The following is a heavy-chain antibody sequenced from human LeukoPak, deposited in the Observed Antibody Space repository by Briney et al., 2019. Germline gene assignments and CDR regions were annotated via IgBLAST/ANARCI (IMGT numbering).Heavy chain of an antibody. V-gene: IGHV4-39*07. CDR2: IYYSGST. CDR3: ARLYYYESRSYNHPCFDS. J-gene: IGHJ4*02. Sequence: PSETLSLTCTVSGGSISTSSYYWGWIRQPPGKGLEWIGSIYYSGSTYYNPSLKSRVTISVDTSKKKFSLRLTSATAADTAVHYCARLYYYESRSYNHPCFDSWGQGSLVTVSS. D-gene: IGHD3-22*01. CDR1: GGSISTSSYY.